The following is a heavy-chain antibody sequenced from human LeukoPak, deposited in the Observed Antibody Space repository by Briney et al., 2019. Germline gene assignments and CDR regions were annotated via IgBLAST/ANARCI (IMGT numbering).Heavy chain of an antibody. J-gene: IGHJ4*02. CDR3: ARDQEGFDY. V-gene: IGHV1-46*01. Sequence: ASVKVSCKASGYTFTSNYIHWVRQAPGQGLEWMGMNYPRDGSTSYAQKFQGRVAVTRDTSTSTVHMELSGLRSEDTAVYYCARDQEGFDYWGQGTLVTVSS. CDR2: NYPRDGST. CDR1: GYTFTSNY.